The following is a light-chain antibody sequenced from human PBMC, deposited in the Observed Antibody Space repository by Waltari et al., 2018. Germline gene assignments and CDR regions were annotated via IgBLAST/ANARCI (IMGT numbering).Light chain of an antibody. V-gene: IGLV2-23*02. CDR2: DVS. J-gene: IGLJ2*01. Sequence: QSALTQPASVSGSPGQSITVSCIGTSNDIGSYNFVSWFQQHPGRAPKLMIYDVSERPLGVSNRFSGSKSGNTASLTIAGLQAEDEADYYCLSYAGSNSFAFGGGTRVTVL. CDR1: SNDIGSYNF. CDR3: LSYAGSNSFA.